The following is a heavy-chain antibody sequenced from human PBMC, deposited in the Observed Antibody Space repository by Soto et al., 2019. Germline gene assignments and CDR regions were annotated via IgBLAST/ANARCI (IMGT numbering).Heavy chain of an antibody. V-gene: IGHV4-30-2*01. CDR2: IYHSGST. CDR3: ARGYGRNFDY. CDR1: GGSISIGGYS. Sequence: PSETLSLTCAVSGGSISIGGYSWSWIRHPPGKGLEWIGYIYHSGSTYYNPSLKSRVTISVDTSKNQFSLKLSSVTAADTAVYYCARGYGRNFDYWGQGTLVTVSS. D-gene: IGHD5-18*01. J-gene: IGHJ4*02.